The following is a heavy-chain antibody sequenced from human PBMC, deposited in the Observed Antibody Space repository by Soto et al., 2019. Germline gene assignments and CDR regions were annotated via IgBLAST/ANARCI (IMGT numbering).Heavy chain of an antibody. D-gene: IGHD1-26*01. CDR3: AKAYSASYLGYYYYYGMDV. Sequence: SGTLSLTCTVSGGSISSSSYYWGWIRQPPGKGLEWIGSIYYSGSTYYNPSLKSRVTISVDTSKNQFSLKLSSVTAADTAVYYCAKAYSASYLGYYYYYGMDVWGQGTTVTVSS. J-gene: IGHJ6*02. CDR2: IYYSGST. V-gene: IGHV4-39*01. CDR1: GGSISSSSYY.